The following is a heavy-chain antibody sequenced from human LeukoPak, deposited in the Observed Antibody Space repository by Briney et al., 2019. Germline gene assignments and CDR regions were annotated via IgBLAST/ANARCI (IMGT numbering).Heavy chain of an antibody. J-gene: IGHJ5*02. CDR1: GGSISSYY. V-gene: IGHV4-59*12. D-gene: IGHD2-2*01. Sequence: SETLSLTCTVSGGSISSYYWSWIRQPPGKGLEWIGYVYYSGGTNYNPSLKSRVTISEDTSKNQFSLKLSSVTAADTAVYYCAREVVVVVPAAMASYNWFDPWGQGTLVTVSS. CDR3: AREVVVVVPAAMASYNWFDP. CDR2: VYYSGGT.